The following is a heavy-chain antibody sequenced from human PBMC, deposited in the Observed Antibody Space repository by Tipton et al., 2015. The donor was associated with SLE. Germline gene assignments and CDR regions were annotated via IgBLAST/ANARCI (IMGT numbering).Heavy chain of an antibody. J-gene: IGHJ4*02. CDR1: GFTFSSDW. Sequence: SLRLSCAASGFTFSSDWMNWVRQAPGKGLEWVVNIKQDGSEKNYVDSVKGRLTISRDSAKNSLFLQMNSLRVEDTAVYYCAKDGAARGLHFDYWGQGTVVTVSS. D-gene: IGHD6-6*01. CDR2: IKQDGSEK. CDR3: AKDGAARGLHFDY. V-gene: IGHV3-7*01.